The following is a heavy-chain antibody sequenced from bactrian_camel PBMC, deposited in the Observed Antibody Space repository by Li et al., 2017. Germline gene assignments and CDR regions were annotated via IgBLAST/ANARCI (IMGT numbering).Heavy chain of an antibody. CDR2: IYTKSGVT. Sequence: HVQLVESGGGSERAGGSLRLSCEASGHIYSSNCLRWYREAPGKESEGVATIYTKSGVTYYADPVKGRFTISHDSAKNTLYLQMDGLKPEDSAMYYCAAGFTVESMSSSTGYCPPTMRGQGTQVTVS. D-gene: IGHD4*01. J-gene: IGHJ4*01. V-gene: IGHV3-2*01. CDR3: AAGFTVESMSSSTGYCPPTM. CDR1: GHIYSSNC.